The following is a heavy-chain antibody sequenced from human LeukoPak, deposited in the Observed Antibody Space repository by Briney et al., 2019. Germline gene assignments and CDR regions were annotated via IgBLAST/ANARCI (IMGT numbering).Heavy chain of an antibody. CDR3: AKDSRYGYRWDYDY. D-gene: IGHD5-18*01. V-gene: IGHV3-30*18. J-gene: IGHJ4*02. CDR2: ISYDGSNK. Sequence: GGSLRLSCAASGFTFSSYGMHWVRQAPGKGLEWVAVISYDGSNKYYADSVNGRFTISRDNSKNTLYLQMNSLRAEDTAVYYCAKDSRYGYRWDYDYWGQGTPVTVSS. CDR1: GFTFSSYG.